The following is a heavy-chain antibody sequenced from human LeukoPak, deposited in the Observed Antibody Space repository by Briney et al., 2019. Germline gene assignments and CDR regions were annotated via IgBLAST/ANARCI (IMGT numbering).Heavy chain of an antibody. CDR3: ARDQGYCSRTNYCYYYYMDV. D-gene: IGHD2-2*01. Sequence: GGSLRLSCAASGFTLSTYSINWVRQAPGKGLEWVSYISTTSNTIDYADSVKGRFNISRDNAKVSLYLQMNSLRAEDTAVYYCARDQGYCSRTNYCYYYYMDVWGKGTTVTVSS. V-gene: IGHV3-48*04. J-gene: IGHJ6*03. CDR2: ISTTSNTI. CDR1: GFTLSTYS.